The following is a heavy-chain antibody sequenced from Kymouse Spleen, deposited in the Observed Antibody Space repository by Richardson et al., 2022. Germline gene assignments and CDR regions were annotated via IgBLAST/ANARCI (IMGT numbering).Heavy chain of an antibody. J-gene: IGHJ1*01. CDR2: IWYDGSNK. D-gene: IGHD6-19*01. CDR1: GFTFSSYG. V-gene: IGHV3-33*01. CDR3: ARDGSGWSEYFQH. Sequence: QVQLVESGGGVVQPGRSLRLSCAASGFTFSSYGMHWVRQAPGKGLEWVAVIWYDGSNKYYADSVKGRFTISRDNSKNTLYLQMNSLRAEDTAVYYCARDGSGWSEYFQHWGQGTLVTVSS.